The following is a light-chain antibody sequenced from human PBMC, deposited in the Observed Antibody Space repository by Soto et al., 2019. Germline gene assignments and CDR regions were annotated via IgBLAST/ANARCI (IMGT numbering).Light chain of an antibody. CDR3: QHYKDYAGFT. J-gene: IGKJ3*01. CDR2: KAS. CDR1: QSVSDW. Sequence: DIQMTQSPSTLSASVGDRVTITCRASQSVSDWLAWYQHKPGKAPKLLIYKASSVESGVPSRFSGSGSGTEFTLTISSLQPDDFATYYYQHYKDYAGFTFGPGTKVDIK. V-gene: IGKV1-5*03.